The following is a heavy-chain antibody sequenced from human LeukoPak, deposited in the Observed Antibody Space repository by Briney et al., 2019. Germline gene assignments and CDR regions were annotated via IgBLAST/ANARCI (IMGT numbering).Heavy chain of an antibody. V-gene: IGHV3-23*01. CDR2: ISGGGGST. CDR1: GFTFSSYA. J-gene: IGHJ4*02. Sequence: GGSLRLSCAASGFTFSSYAMSWVRQAPGKGLEWVSAISGGGGSTYYADSVKGRFTISRDNAKNSLYLQMNSLRIEDTAFYYCAADRWGFFNYWGQGTLVTDSS. D-gene: IGHD3-3*01. CDR3: AADRWGFFNY.